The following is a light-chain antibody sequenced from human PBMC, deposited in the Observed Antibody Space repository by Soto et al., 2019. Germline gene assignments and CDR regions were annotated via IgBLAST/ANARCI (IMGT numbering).Light chain of an antibody. CDR2: DAS. V-gene: IGKV3-20*01. CDR3: QQYGSAPWT. Sequence: EIVLTQSPGTLSLSPVERATLSCMASQSVSIDLAWYQQKPGQAPRLLIYDASNRATGIAARFSGSGSGTDFTLTISRLEPEDFAVYYCQQYGSAPWTFGQGTKVDIK. J-gene: IGKJ1*01. CDR1: QSVSID.